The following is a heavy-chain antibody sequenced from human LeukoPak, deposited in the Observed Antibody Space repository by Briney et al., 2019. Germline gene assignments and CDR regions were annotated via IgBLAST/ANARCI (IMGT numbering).Heavy chain of an antibody. CDR1: GFTFSSYG. J-gene: IGHJ4*02. D-gene: IGHD6-19*01. CDR2: IWYDGSNK. CDR3: ARGRNDFMAVAGISHYFDY. Sequence: GGSLRLSCAASGFTFSSYGMHWVRQAPGKGLEWMAVIWYDGSNKYYADSVKGRFTISRDNSKNTLYLQMNSLRAEDTAVYYCARGRNDFMAVAGISHYFDYWGQGTLVTVSS. V-gene: IGHV3-33*01.